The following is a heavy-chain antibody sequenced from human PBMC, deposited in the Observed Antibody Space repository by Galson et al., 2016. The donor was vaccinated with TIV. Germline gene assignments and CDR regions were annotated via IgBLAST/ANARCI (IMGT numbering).Heavy chain of an antibody. J-gene: IGHJ4*02. CDR1: GFTFSSFG. CDR3: ARAPDYGGNFGGTGETHSYYFHY. Sequence: SLRLSCAASGFTFSSFGMHWVRQAPGKGLEWVALIWYDGTNTYYAASVKGRFTISRDNSKNTLYVQMNSLRAEDTAVYYCARAPDYGGNFGGTGETHSYYFHYWGQGTLVTVSS. D-gene: IGHD4-23*01. V-gene: IGHV3-33*01. CDR2: IWYDGTNT.